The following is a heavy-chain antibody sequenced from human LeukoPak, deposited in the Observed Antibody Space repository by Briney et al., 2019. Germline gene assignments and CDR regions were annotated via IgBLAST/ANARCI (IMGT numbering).Heavy chain of an antibody. J-gene: IGHJ4*02. D-gene: IGHD2-21*01. CDR1: GFTFSSYG. CDR3: ARGRMVVAYFDY. CDR2: ISYDGSNK. Sequence: GRSLRLSCAASGFTFSSYGMHWVRQAPGKGLEWVAVISYDGSNKYYADSVKGRFTISRDNSKNTLYLQMNSLRAEDTAVYYCARGRMVVAYFDYWGQGTLVTVSS. V-gene: IGHV3-30*03.